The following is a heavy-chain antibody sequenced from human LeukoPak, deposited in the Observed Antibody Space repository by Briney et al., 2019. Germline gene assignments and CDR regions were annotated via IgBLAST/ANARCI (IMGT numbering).Heavy chain of an antibody. CDR3: ARSDYSKYYYYYGMDV. Sequence: ASVKVSCKASGYTFTSYAMHWVRQAPGQRLEWMGWINAGNGNTKYSQKFQGRVTITRDTSASTASMELSSLRSEDTAVYYCARSDYSKYYYYYGMDVWGQGTTVTVSS. CDR2: INAGNGNT. J-gene: IGHJ6*02. V-gene: IGHV1-3*01. CDR1: GYTFTSYA. D-gene: IGHD4-11*01.